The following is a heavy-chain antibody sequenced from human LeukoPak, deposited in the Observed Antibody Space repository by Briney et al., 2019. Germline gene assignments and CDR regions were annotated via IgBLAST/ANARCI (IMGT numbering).Heavy chain of an antibody. CDR2: IYTSGST. CDR3: ARVSTVTTLYYFDY. Sequence: PSETLSLTCTVSGGSISSYYWSWIRQPAGKGLEWIGRIYTSGSTNYNPSLKSRVTMSVDTSKNQFSLKLSSVTAADTAVYYCARVSTVTTLYYFDYWGQGTLVTVSS. V-gene: IGHV4-4*07. CDR1: GGSISSYY. J-gene: IGHJ4*02. D-gene: IGHD4-17*01.